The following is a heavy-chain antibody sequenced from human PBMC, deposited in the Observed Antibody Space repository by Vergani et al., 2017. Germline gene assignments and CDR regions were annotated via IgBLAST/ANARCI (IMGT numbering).Heavy chain of an antibody. CDR2: INHSGST. CDR1: GGSFSGYY. J-gene: IGHJ6*03. V-gene: IGHV4-34*01. CDR3: ARGWRSSSSKSYYYYYMDV. Sequence: QVQLQQWGAGLLKPSETLSLTCAVYGGSFSGYYWSWIRQPPGKGLEWIGEINHSGSTNYNPSLKSRVTISVDTSKNQFSLKLSSVTAADTAVYYCARGWRSSSSKSYYYYYMDVLGKGTTVTVSS. D-gene: IGHD6-6*01.